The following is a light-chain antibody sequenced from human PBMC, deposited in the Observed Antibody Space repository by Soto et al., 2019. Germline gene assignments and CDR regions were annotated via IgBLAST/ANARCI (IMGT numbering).Light chain of an antibody. CDR3: QQIYSAPLT. J-gene: IGKJ4*01. CDR2: AAS. Sequence: DIQMTQSPSSLSASVGDRVTITCRASQSITTYLNWYRQKPGKAPNLLIYAASSLQSGVPSTFSGSGSETEFTLSISSLQPEEFATYFCQQIYSAPLTFGGGTKVEIK. CDR1: QSITTY. V-gene: IGKV1-39*01.